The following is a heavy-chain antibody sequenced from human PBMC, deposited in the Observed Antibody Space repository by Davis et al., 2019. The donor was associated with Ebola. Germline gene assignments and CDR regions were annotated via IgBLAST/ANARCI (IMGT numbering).Heavy chain of an antibody. D-gene: IGHD1-14*01. V-gene: IGHV1-8*01. Sequence: ASVKVSCKASGYTFTSYDINWVRQATGQGLEWMGWMNPNSGNTGYAQKFQGRVTMTRNTSISTAYMELSSLRSEDTAVYYCARNRHGNYYYYMDVWGKGTTVTVSS. CDR2: MNPNSGNT. J-gene: IGHJ6*03. CDR1: GYTFTSYD. CDR3: ARNRHGNYYYYMDV.